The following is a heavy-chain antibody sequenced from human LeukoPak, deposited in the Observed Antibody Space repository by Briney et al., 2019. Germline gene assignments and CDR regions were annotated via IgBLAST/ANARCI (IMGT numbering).Heavy chain of an antibody. V-gene: IGHV3-30-3*01. CDR1: GFTFSSYA. D-gene: IGHD1-1*01. J-gene: IGHJ6*02. CDR2: ISYDGSNK. Sequence: GGSLRLSCAASGFTFSSYAMHWVRQAPGKGLEWVAVISYDGSNKYYADSVKGRFTISRDNSKNTLYLQMNSLRAEDPAVYYCAKGRTAYYYYGMDVWGQGTTVTVSS. CDR3: AKGRTAYYYYGMDV.